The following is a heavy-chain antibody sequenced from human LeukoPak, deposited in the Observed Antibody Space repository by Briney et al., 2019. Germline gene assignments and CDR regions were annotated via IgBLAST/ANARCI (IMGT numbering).Heavy chain of an antibody. CDR1: GFTFSSYG. J-gene: IGHJ6*02. CDR3: VKVGATGFYYYYGMDV. V-gene: IGHV3-30*18. Sequence: GGSLRLSCAASGFTFSSYGMHWVRQAPGKGLEWVAVISYDGSNKYYVDSVKGRFTISRDNSKNTLYLQMNSLRAEDTAVYYCVKVGATGFYYYYGMDVWGQGTTVTVSS. D-gene: IGHD1-26*01. CDR2: ISYDGSNK.